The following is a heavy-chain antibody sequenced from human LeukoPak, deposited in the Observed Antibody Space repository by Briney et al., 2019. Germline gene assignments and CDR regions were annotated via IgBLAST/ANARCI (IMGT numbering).Heavy chain of an antibody. D-gene: IGHD1-26*01. CDR1: RFTFSSYW. CDR2: INSDGSST. V-gene: IGHV3-74*01. CDR3: ARESSVGAHKASDY. J-gene: IGHJ4*02. Sequence: GGSLRLFCAASRFTFSSYWIHWVRQAPGKGLVWVSRINSDGSSTSYADSVKGRFTISRDNAKNTLYLQMNSLRAEDTAVYYCARESSVGAHKASDYWGQGTLVTVSS.